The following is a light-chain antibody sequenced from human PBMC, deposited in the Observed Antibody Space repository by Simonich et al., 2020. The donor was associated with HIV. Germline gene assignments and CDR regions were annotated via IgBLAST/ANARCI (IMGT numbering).Light chain of an antibody. CDR2: WAS. Sequence: DIVMTQSPDSLAVSLGERATINCKSSQTVLYSSNNKNYLAWYQQKPGRPPKLLMYWASTRESWVPDRFSGSGSGTDFTLTISSLQAEDVAVYFCQQCHTHPHTFGQGTKVEIK. J-gene: IGKJ2*01. CDR1: QTVLYSSNNKNY. V-gene: IGKV4-1*01. CDR3: QQCHTHPHT.